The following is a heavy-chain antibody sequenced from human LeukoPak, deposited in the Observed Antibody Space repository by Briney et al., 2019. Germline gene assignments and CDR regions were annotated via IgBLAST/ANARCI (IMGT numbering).Heavy chain of an antibody. CDR2: IYHSGST. V-gene: IGHV4-38-2*02. D-gene: IGHD1-7*01. Sequence: SETLSLTCTVSGYSISSGYYWGWIRQPPGKGLEWIGSIYHSGSTYYNPSLKSRVTISVDTSKNQFSLKLSSVTAADTAVYYCGRDQGKNNWNCPDYWGQGTLVTVSS. J-gene: IGHJ4*02. CDR1: GYSISSGYY. CDR3: GRDQGKNNWNCPDY.